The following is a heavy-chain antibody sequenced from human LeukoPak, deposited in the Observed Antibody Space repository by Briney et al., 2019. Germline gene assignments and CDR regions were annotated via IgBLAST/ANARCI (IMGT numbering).Heavy chain of an antibody. Sequence: PGGSLRLSCAASGFTFSAYSMNWVRQAPGKGLEWVGRIKSKTDGGTTDYAAPVKGRFTISRDDSKNTLYLQMNSLKTEDTAVYYCTTDPEYGDYSDYFDYWGQGTLVTVSS. J-gene: IGHJ4*02. CDR2: IKSKTDGGTT. CDR1: GFTFSAYS. D-gene: IGHD4-17*01. CDR3: TTDPEYGDYSDYFDY. V-gene: IGHV3-15*01.